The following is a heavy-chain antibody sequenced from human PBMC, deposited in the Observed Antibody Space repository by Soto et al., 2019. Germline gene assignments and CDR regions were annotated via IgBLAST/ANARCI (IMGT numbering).Heavy chain of an antibody. CDR1: GYTFTSYA. D-gene: IGHD1-26*01. V-gene: IGHV1-3*01. CDR3: ASGRVSAEDYYYYMDV. CDR2: INAGNGNT. Sequence: ASVKVSCKASGYTFTSYAMHWVRQAPGQRLEWMGWINAGNGNTKYSQKFQGRVTITRDTSASTAYMELSSLRSEDTAVYYCASGRVSAEDYYYYMDVWGKGTTVTVSS. J-gene: IGHJ6*03.